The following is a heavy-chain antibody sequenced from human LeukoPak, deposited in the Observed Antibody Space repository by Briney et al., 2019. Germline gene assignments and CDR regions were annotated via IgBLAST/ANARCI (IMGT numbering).Heavy chain of an antibody. CDR1: VYTFTSYD. J-gene: IGHJ4*02. CDR2: TNHTSGNT. Sequence: GASVKVSCKASVYTFTSYDTNWVRQATGQGGEWMGWTNHTSGNTGYEQTFKGRVTITRNTSISPDYMELSSLRSEDTAVYYCARGRYYYDSSGYCDYWGQGTLVTVSS. D-gene: IGHD3-22*01. CDR3: ARGRYYYDSSGYCDY. V-gene: IGHV1-8*03.